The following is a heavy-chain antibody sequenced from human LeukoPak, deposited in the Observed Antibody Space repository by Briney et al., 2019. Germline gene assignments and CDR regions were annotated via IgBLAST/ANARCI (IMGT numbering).Heavy chain of an antibody. J-gene: IGHJ4*02. V-gene: IGHV3-66*01. Sequence: GGSLRLSCAASGFTVSSNYMSWVRKAPGKGLEWVSVIYSGGSTYYADSVKGRFTISRDNSKNTLYLQMNSLRAEDTAVYYCARVRGSGSGSSDYWGQGTLVTVSS. CDR1: GFTVSSNY. CDR3: ARVRGSGSGSSDY. CDR2: IYSGGST. D-gene: IGHD3-10*01.